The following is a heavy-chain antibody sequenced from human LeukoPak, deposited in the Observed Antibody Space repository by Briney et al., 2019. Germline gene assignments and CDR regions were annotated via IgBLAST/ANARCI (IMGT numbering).Heavy chain of an antibody. V-gene: IGHV3-23*01. CDR2: ISGSGGST. D-gene: IGHD1-1*01. CDR3: AKELNGYYYYYMDV. CDR1: GFTFRTYA. Sequence: GGSLRLSCAASGFTFRTYAMSWVRQAPGKGLEWVSAISGSGGSTYYADSVKGRFTISRDNSKNTLYLQMNSLRAEDTAVYYCAKELNGYYYYYMDVWGKGTTVTVSS. J-gene: IGHJ6*03.